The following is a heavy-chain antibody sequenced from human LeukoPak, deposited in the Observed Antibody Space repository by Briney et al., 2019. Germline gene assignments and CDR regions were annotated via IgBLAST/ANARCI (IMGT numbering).Heavy chain of an antibody. CDR3: ARHWATRGVMGRYFQH. CDR2: IYYSGST. Sequence: PSETLSLTCTVSGGAINSSTYYWGWIRQPPGKGLEWIGTIYYSGSTYYNPSLKSRVTISVHTSKKQFSLKLSSVTAADTAVYYCARHWATRGVMGRYFQHWGQGTLVTVSS. V-gene: IGHV4-39*01. D-gene: IGHD3-10*01. CDR1: GGAINSSTYY. J-gene: IGHJ1*01.